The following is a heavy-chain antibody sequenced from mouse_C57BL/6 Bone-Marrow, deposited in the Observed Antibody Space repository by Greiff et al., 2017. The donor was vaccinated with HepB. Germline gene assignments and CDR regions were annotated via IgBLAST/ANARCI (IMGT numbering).Heavy chain of an antibody. CDR2: INNDGSST. J-gene: IGHJ2*01. CDR3: ARGDYGSSYPYFDY. V-gene: IGHV5-16*01. Sequence: EVKLKESEGGLVQPGGSMNLSSTPSGSTFSDYYMAWVRQVPEKGLDWVANINNDGSSTYYLASLKSRFIISRDNAKNILYLQMSSLKSEDTATYYCARGDYGSSYPYFDYWGQGTTLTVSS. D-gene: IGHD1-1*01. CDR1: GSTFSDYY.